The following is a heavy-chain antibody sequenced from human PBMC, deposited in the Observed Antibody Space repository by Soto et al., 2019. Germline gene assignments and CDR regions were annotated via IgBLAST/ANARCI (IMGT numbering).Heavy chain of an antibody. V-gene: IGHV3-33*01. Sequence: QVQLVESGGGVVQPGRSLRLSCAASGFTFSSYGMHWVRQAPGKGLEWVAVIWYDGSNKYYADSVKGRFTISRDNSKNTLYLQMNSLRAEDTAVHYCARDISLAAAGRDGMDVWGQGTTVTVSS. CDR1: GFTFSSYG. D-gene: IGHD6-13*01. J-gene: IGHJ6*02. CDR3: ARDISLAAAGRDGMDV. CDR2: IWYDGSNK.